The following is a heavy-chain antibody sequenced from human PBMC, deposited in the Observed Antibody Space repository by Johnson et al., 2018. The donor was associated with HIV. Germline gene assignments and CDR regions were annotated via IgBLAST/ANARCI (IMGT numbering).Heavy chain of an antibody. CDR1: GFTFSSYA. J-gene: IGHJ3*02. CDR3: ATHYYDSINAFDI. D-gene: IGHD3-22*01. Sequence: VQLVESGGGVVQPGRSLRLSCAASGFTFSSYAMHWVRQAPGKGLEWVAVISYDGSNKYYADSVKGRFTVSRDNSKNTLYLQMNSLRAEDTALYYCATHYYDSINAFDIWGQGTMVTVSS. V-gene: IGHV3-30*04. CDR2: ISYDGSNK.